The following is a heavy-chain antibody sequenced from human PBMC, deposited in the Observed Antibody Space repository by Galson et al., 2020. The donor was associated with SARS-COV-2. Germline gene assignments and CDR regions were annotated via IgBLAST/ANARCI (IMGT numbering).Heavy chain of an antibody. CDR3: ARDPTRGYGTSCPYYFDY. CDR2: ISYDGSNK. D-gene: IGHD2-2*01. CDR1: GFTFSSYA. V-gene: IGHV3-30*04. Sequence: GESLKTSCAASGFTFSSYAMHWVRQAPGKGLEWVAVISYDGSNKYYADSVKGRFTITRDNSKNTLYLQMNSLRAEDTAVYYCARDPTRGYGTSCPYYFDYWGQGTLVTVSS. J-gene: IGHJ4*02.